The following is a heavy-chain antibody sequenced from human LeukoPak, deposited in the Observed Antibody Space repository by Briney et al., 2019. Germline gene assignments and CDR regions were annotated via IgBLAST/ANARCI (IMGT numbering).Heavy chain of an antibody. V-gene: IGHV4-61*02. CDR3: ARGCIVRRQQLGTHYYFDY. CDR1: GGSISSGSYY. D-gene: IGHD6-13*01. Sequence: SETLSLTCTVSGGSISSGSYYWSWIRQPAGKGLEWIGRIYTSGSTNYNPSLKSRVTISVDTSKNQFSLKLSSVTAADTAVYYCARGCIVRRQQLGTHYYFDYWGQGTLVTVSS. J-gene: IGHJ4*02. CDR2: IYTSGST.